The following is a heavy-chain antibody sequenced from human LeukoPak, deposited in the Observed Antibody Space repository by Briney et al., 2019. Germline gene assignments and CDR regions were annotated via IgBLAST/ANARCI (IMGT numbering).Heavy chain of an antibody. CDR3: AKPLSGNYHCFDY. V-gene: IGHV3-23*01. CDR2: ITGSGINT. D-gene: IGHD1-26*01. J-gene: IGHJ4*02. CDR1: GFTFSSYA. Sequence: GGSLRLSCAASGFTFSSYAMSWVRQAPGKGLEWVSAITGSGINTYYADSVKGRFTISRDNSRNTLYLQMNSLRAEDTAVYYCAKPLSGNYHCFDYWGQGTLVTVSS.